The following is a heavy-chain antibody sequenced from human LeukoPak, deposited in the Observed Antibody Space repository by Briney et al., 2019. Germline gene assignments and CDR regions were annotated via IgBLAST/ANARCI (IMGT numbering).Heavy chain of an antibody. Sequence: GGSLRLSCSASGFTFSSYAMHWVRHAPGKGLEYVSAISSNGGSTYYADSVKGRFTISRDNSKNTLYLQMSSLRAEDTAVYYCVKWIRRDRGNYFDYWGQGTLVTVSS. D-gene: IGHD3-16*01. CDR2: ISSNGGST. CDR1: GFTFSSYA. CDR3: VKWIRRDRGNYFDY. V-gene: IGHV3-64D*09. J-gene: IGHJ4*02.